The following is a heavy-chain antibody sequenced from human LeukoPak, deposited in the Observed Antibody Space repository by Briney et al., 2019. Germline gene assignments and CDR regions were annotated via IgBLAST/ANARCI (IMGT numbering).Heavy chain of an antibody. Sequence: ASVKVSCKVSGYTLTELSMHWVRQAPGKGLEWMGGFDPEDGETIYAQKFQGRVTMTEDTSTDTAYMELSSLRSEDTAVYYCARVPITMVRGVIMGGFDYWGQGTLVTVSS. CDR1: GYTLTELS. V-gene: IGHV1-24*01. J-gene: IGHJ4*02. D-gene: IGHD3-10*01. CDR2: FDPEDGET. CDR3: ARVPITMVRGVIMGGFDY.